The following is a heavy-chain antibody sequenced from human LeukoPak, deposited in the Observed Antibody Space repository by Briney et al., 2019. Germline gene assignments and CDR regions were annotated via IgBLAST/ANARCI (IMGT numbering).Heavy chain of an antibody. CDR1: GGSISSYF. J-gene: IGHJ4*02. CDR2: IYYSGST. D-gene: IGHD3-22*01. CDR3: ARHIYDSGGYRIDY. Sequence: SETLSLTCTVSGGSISSYFWSWIRQPPGKGLEWIGYIYYSGSTNYNPSLKSRVTISSDTSKNQFSLKLSSVTAADTALYYCARHIYDSGGYRIDYWGQGTLVTVSS. V-gene: IGHV4-59*08.